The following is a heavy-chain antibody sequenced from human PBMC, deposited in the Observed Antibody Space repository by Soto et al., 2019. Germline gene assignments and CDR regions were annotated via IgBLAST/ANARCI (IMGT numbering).Heavy chain of an antibody. Sequence: QVQLVQSGAEVKKPGASVKVSCKASGYTFTSYAMHWVRQAPGQRLEWMGWINAGNGNTKYSQKFQGRVTITRDTSASTAYMELSSLRSEDTAVYYCASALLLWFGELSPNYYYYYGMDVWGQGTTVTVSS. D-gene: IGHD3-10*01. J-gene: IGHJ6*02. CDR3: ASALLLWFGELSPNYYYYYGMDV. CDR1: GYTFTSYA. CDR2: INAGNGNT. V-gene: IGHV1-3*01.